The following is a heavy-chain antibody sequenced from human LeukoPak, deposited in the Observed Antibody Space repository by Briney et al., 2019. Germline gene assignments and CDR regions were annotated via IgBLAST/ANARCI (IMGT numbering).Heavy chain of an antibody. D-gene: IGHD6-6*01. CDR1: RYTFSGYY. CDR3: ARYLAAPYDAFDI. J-gene: IGHJ3*02. V-gene: IGHV1-2*02. Sequence: ASVKVSCKASRYTFSGYYMHWVRQAPGQGLEWMGWINANSGGTKYAQKFQDRVTMTRDTSVSTAYMELSRLRFDGAAVYYCARYLAAPYDAFDIWGQGTMVTVSS. CDR2: INANSGGT.